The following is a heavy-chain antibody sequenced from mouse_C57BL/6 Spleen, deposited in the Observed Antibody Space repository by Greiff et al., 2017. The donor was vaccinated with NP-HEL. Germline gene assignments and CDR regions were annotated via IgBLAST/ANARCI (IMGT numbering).Heavy chain of an antibody. CDR2: IYPGDGDT. Sequence: QVQLQQSGPELVKPGASVKISCKASGYAFSSSWMNWVKQRPGKGLEWLGRIYPGDGDTNYNGKFKGKATLTADKSSSTAYMQLSSLTSEDSAVYFCARFHYGSSLDYWGQGTTLTVSS. J-gene: IGHJ2*01. V-gene: IGHV1-82*01. CDR1: GYAFSSSW. CDR3: ARFHYGSSLDY. D-gene: IGHD1-1*01.